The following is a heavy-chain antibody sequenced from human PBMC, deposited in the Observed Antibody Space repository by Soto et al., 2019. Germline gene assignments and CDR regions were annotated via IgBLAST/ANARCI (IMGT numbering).Heavy chain of an antibody. CDR3: ARAGMVGAPRDAFDI. CDR1: GYTFTSYY. D-gene: IGHD1-26*01. CDR2: INPSGGST. J-gene: IGHJ3*02. V-gene: IGHV1-46*01. Sequence: ASVKVSCKASGYTFTSYYMHWVRQAPGQGLEWMGIINPSGGSTSYAQKFQGRVTMTRDTSTSTVYMELSSLRSEDTAVYYCARAGMVGAPRDAFDIWGQGTMVTVSS.